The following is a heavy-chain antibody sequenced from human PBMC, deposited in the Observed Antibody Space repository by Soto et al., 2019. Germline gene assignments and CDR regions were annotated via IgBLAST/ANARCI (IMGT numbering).Heavy chain of an antibody. CDR1: GDSIISSDFY. CDR3: ARHSLALSKNNWWDH. CDR2: IFYLGSS. J-gene: IGHJ5*02. V-gene: IGHV4-39*01. D-gene: IGHD3-3*02. Sequence: PSETLSLTCTVSGDSIISSDFYWGWVRQPPGKGLEWIGSIFYLGSSYYNPSLKSRVTMSVDTSKNQFSLRLRSVTTADTALYFCARHSLALSKNNWWDHWGQGIMLT.